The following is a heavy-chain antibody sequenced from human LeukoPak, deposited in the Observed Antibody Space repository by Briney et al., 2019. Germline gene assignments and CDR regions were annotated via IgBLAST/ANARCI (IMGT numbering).Heavy chain of an antibody. Sequence: GGSLRLSCAASGFTFSSYAMNWVRQAPGKGLEWISSISGSGDNTYYADSVKGRFTISRDNSKNTLYLQMNSLRAEDTAVYYCAKVHYDSSGVDYWGQGTLVTVSS. V-gene: IGHV3-23*01. D-gene: IGHD3-22*01. CDR1: GFTFSSYA. J-gene: IGHJ4*02. CDR2: ISGSGDNT. CDR3: AKVHYDSSGVDY.